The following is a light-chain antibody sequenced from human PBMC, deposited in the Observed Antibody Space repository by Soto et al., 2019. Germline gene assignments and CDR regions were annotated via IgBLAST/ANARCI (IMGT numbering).Light chain of an antibody. J-gene: IGLJ1*01. CDR2: DDS. CDR3: QVWDGNSNYPYV. Sequence: SYELTQPPPVSVAPGQTARITSGGNNIGRKSVHWYQQKPGQAPVLVVYDDSDRPSEIPERFSGSNSGNTPTLVISRVEAGDEADYYCQVWDGNSNYPYVFGTGTWVTVL. CDR1: NIGRKS. V-gene: IGLV3-21*02.